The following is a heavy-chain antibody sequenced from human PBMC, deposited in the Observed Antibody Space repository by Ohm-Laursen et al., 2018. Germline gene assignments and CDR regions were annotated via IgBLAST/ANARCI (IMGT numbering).Heavy chain of an antibody. CDR2: FDPEDGET. CDR3: ATDPRLWFGELSRYGMDV. J-gene: IGHJ6*02. Sequence: SVKVSCKVSGYTLTELSMHWVRQAPGKGLEWMGGFDPEDGETIYAQKFQGRVTMTEDTSTDTAYMELSSLRSEDTAVYYCATDPRLWFGELSRYGMDVWGQGTTVTVSS. D-gene: IGHD3-10*01. V-gene: IGHV1-24*01. CDR1: GYTLTELS.